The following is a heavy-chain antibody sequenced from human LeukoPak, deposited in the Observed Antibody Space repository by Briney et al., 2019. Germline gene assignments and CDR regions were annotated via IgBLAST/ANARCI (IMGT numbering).Heavy chain of an antibody. Sequence: GASLKVSSKASGYTFTDYYIHWVRHAPGQGVERMGWINPNSGGTNYAQKFQGRVTMTRDTSIATTFMDLSSLISDDTAVYYCARGHDNTGYNYFDYWGQGTLVTVSS. CDR1: GYTFTDYY. CDR3: ARGHDNTGYNYFDY. J-gene: IGHJ4*02. CDR2: INPNSGGT. D-gene: IGHD3-9*01. V-gene: IGHV1-2*02.